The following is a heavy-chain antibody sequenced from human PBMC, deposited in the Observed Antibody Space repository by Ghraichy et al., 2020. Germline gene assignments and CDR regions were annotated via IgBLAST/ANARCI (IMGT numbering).Heavy chain of an antibody. CDR3: ARVNDYARGNWFDP. Sequence: SETLSLTCTVSGGSISSGDYYWSWIRQHPGKGLEWIGYIYYSGSTYYNPSLKSRVTISVDTSKNQFSLKLSSVTAGDTAVYYCARVNDYARGNWFDPWGQGTLVTVSS. CDR1: GGSISSGDYY. CDR2: IYYSGST. D-gene: IGHD4-17*01. J-gene: IGHJ5*02. V-gene: IGHV4-31*03.